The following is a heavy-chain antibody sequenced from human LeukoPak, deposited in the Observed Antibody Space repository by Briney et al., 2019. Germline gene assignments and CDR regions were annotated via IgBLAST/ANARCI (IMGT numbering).Heavy chain of an antibody. D-gene: IGHD6-13*01. J-gene: IGHJ4*02. CDR3: AKGGHGSSFDY. CDR2: ISYDGSNK. V-gene: IGHV3-30*18. CDR1: GFTFSSYG. Sequence: PGGSLRLSCAASGFTFSSYGMHWVRQAPGKGLEWVAVISYDGSNKYYADSVKGRFTISRDNSKNTLYLQMNSLRAEDTAVYYCAKGGHGSSFDYWGQGTLVTVSS.